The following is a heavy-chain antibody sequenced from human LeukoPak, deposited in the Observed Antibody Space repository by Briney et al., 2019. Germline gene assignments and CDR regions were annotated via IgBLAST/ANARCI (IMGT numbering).Heavy chain of an antibody. J-gene: IGHJ3*02. V-gene: IGHV3-21*01. Sequence: GGSLRLSCAASGFTFSSYSMNWVRQAPGKGLEWVSSISSSSSYIYYADSVKGRFTISRDNAKNSLYLQMNSLRAEDTAVYYCARDGHSYGSDAFDIWGQGTMVTVSS. D-gene: IGHD5-18*01. CDR2: ISSSSSYI. CDR1: GFTFSSYS. CDR3: ARDGHSYGSDAFDI.